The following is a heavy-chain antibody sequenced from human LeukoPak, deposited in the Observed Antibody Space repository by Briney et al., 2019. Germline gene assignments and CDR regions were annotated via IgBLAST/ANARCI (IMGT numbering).Heavy chain of an antibody. D-gene: IGHD2-15*01. V-gene: IGHV4-39*07. CDR2: IYYSGST. CDR1: GGSISSSSYY. J-gene: IGHJ4*02. Sequence: SETLSLTCTVSGGSISSSSYYWGWIRQPPGKGLEWIGSIYYSGSTYYNPSLKSRVTISVDTSKNQFSLKLSSVTAADTAVYYCARDGGGSCYGFWGQGTLVTVSS. CDR3: ARDGGGSCYGF.